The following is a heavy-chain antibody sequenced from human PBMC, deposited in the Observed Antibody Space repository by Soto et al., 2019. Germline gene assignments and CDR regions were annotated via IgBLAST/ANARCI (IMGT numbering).Heavy chain of an antibody. Sequence: AWSLRLSCAASRLTFNHYWMHWVRRVPGKGLVWVSRINGDGSSTSYVDSVKGRFTISRDNAKNTLYLQMNSLTAEDTAVYYCARDSVGSSWPPPCDYCGQGTLVTVS. CDR3: ARDSVGSSWPPPCDY. CDR2: INGDGSST. D-gene: IGHD6-13*01. V-gene: IGHV3-74*01. J-gene: IGHJ4*02. CDR1: RLTFNHYW.